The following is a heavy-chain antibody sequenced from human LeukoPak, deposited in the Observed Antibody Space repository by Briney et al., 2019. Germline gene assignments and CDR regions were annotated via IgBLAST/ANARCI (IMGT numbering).Heavy chain of an antibody. CDR3: ARVISWELLWVDSPYYYMDV. CDR2: INWNGGGT. V-gene: IGHV3-20*04. CDR1: GFTFDDYG. Sequence: AGGSLRLSCAASGFTFDDYGMSWVRQAPGKGLEWVSGINWNGGGTGYADSVKGRFTISRDNAKNSLYLQMNSLRAEDTALYYCARVISWELLWVDSPYYYMDVWGKGTTVTVSS. J-gene: IGHJ6*03. D-gene: IGHD1-26*01.